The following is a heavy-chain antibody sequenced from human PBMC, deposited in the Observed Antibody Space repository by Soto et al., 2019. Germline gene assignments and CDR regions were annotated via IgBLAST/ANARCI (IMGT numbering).Heavy chain of an antibody. D-gene: IGHD2-21*02. J-gene: IGHJ6*02. CDR3: AVSNCGGDCFYYYYGMDV. CDR2: IYYSGST. Sequence: QLQLQESGPGLVKPSETLSLTCTVSGGSISSSSYYWGWIRQPPGKGLEWIGSIYYSGSTYYNPSLKSRVTISVDTSKNQFSLKLSSVTAADTAVYYCAVSNCGGDCFYYYYGMDVWGQGTTVTVSS. V-gene: IGHV4-39*01. CDR1: GGSISSSSYY.